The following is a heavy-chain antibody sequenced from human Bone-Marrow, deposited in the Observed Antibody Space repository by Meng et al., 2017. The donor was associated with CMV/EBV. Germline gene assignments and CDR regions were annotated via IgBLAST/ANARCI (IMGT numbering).Heavy chain of an antibody. D-gene: IGHD2-15*01. J-gene: IGHJ4*02. CDR2: ISGSGGST. CDR3: SRRISFCNGGRCRSYYLDF. Sequence: GESLKISCAASAFSVSINYMSWVRQAPGKGLEWVSAISGSGGSTYYADSVKGRFTISRDNSKNTLYLQMNSLRAEDTAVDYGSRRISFCNGGRCRSYYLDFWGQGTLVTVSS. V-gene: IGHV3-23*01. CDR1: AFSVSINY.